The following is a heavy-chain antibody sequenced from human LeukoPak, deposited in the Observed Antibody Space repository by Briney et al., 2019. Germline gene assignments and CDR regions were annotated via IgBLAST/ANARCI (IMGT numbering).Heavy chain of an antibody. D-gene: IGHD6-13*01. Sequence: SETLSLTCAVSGGSFSGYYWTWIRQPPGKGLEWVGYIYYSGSTNYNPSLKSRVTISVDTSKNQFSLKLSSVTAADTAVYYCARVPGYSSRLNLGHLDYWGQGTLVTVSS. CDR3: ARVPGYSSRLNLGHLDY. CDR2: IYYSGST. CDR1: GGSFSGYY. J-gene: IGHJ4*02. V-gene: IGHV4-59*12.